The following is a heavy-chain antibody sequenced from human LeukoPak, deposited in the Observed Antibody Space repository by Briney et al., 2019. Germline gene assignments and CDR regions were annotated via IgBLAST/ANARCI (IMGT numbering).Heavy chain of an antibody. CDR2: ISYDGSNE. V-gene: IGHV3-30*04. D-gene: IGHD2-15*01. CDR3: AKDRKWYCSGGSCYHGGY. Sequence: GGSLRLSCAASGFTFNTYTMNWVRQAPGKGLDWVATISYDGSNEYYTDSVKGRFTISRDNSKNTLYLQMNSLRAEDTAVYYCAKDRKWYCSGGSCYHGGYWGQGTLVTVSS. J-gene: IGHJ4*02. CDR1: GFTFNTYT.